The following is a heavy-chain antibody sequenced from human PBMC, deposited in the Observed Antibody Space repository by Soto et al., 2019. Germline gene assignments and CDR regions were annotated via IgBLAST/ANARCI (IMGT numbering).Heavy chain of an antibody. Sequence: QVQLVESGGGVVQPGKSLRLSCAASGFTFNNYAMHWVRQAPGKGLEWVAVISYDGSNKYYADSVKGRFTISRDNSKNTLFLQMNSLGVDGAAVLCCAREPGDWNDYCCDYWGQGILVTVSS. CDR2: ISYDGSNK. CDR3: AREPGDWNDYCCDY. J-gene: IGHJ4*02. V-gene: IGHV3-30-3*01. CDR1: GFTFNNYA. D-gene: IGHD1-1*01.